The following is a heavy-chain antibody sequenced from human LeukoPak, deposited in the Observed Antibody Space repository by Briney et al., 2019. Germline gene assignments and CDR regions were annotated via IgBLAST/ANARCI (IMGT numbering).Heavy chain of an antibody. D-gene: IGHD3-3*01. CDR3: ARDGAYYDFWSPLPYYYYYYMDV. J-gene: IGHJ6*03. CDR2: ISYDGSNK. V-gene: IGHV3-30-3*01. CDR1: GFTFSSYA. Sequence: GRSLRLSCAASGFTFSSYAMHWVRQAPGKGLEWVAVISYDGSNKYYADSVKGRFTISRDNSKNTLYLQMNSLRAEDTAVYYCARDGAYYDFWSPLPYYYYYYMDVWGKGTTVTVSS.